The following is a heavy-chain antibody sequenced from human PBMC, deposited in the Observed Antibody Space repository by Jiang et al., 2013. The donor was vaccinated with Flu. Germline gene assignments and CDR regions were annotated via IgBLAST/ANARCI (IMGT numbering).Heavy chain of an antibody. Sequence: SGAEVKKPGASVKVSCKASGYTFTSYGISWVRQAPGQGLEWMGWISAYNGNTNYAQKLQGRVTMTTDTSTSTAYMELRSLRSDDTAVYYCARDSPRPGYCSGGSCYSRPDYWGQGTLVTVSS. CDR3: ARDSPRPGYCSGGSCYSRPDY. V-gene: IGHV1-18*01. J-gene: IGHJ4*02. CDR1: GYTFTSYG. CDR2: ISAYNGNT. D-gene: IGHD2-15*01.